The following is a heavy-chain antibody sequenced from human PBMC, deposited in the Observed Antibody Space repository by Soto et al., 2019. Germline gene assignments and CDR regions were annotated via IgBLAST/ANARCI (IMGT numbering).Heavy chain of an antibody. V-gene: IGHV4-34*01. D-gene: IGHD2-15*01. CDR3: ARQRAGYCSGGSCYKYYYYYGMDV. CDR2: INHSGST. Sequence: SETLSLTCAVYGGSFSGYYWSWIRQPPGKGLEWIGEINHSGSTNYNPSLKSRVTISVDTSKNQFSLKLSSVTAADTAVYYCARQRAGYCSGGSCYKYYYYYGMDVWGQGTTVTVS. J-gene: IGHJ6*01. CDR1: GGSFSGYY.